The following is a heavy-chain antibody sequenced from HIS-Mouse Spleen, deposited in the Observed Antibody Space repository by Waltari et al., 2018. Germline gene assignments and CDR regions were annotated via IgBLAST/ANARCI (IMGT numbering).Heavy chain of an antibody. J-gene: IGHJ4*02. Sequence: QVQLVESGGGVVQPGRSLRLSCAASGFTFSSSAMHWVRRAPGKGLEWVAVISYDGSNKYYADSVKGRFTISRDNSKNTLYLQMNSLRAEDTAVYYCAREENTVTTFFDYWGQGTLVTVSS. CDR2: ISYDGSNK. D-gene: IGHD4-17*01. CDR1: GFTFSSSA. V-gene: IGHV3-30-3*01. CDR3: AREENTVTTFFDY.